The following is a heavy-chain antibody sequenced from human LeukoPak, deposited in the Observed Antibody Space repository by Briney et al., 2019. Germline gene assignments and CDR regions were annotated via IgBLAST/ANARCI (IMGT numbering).Heavy chain of an antibody. Sequence: GGSLRLSCAASGFRFDDYGMSWVRQAPGKGLEWVSGINWNGGSTGYADSVKGRFTISRDNAKNSLYLQMNSLRAEDTALYHCARDCYYASGSYWCYFDYRGQGTLVTVSS. J-gene: IGHJ4*02. D-gene: IGHD3-10*01. CDR1: GFRFDDYG. CDR2: INWNGGST. V-gene: IGHV3-20*01. CDR3: ARDCYYASGSYWCYFDY.